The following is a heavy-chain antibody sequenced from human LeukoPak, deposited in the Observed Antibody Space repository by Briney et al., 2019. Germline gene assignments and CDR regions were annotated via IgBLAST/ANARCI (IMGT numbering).Heavy chain of an antibody. CDR1: GGSFSGYY. CDR3: VTRYDFWSGYYTGIRDY. D-gene: IGHD3-3*01. V-gene: IGHV4-34*01. J-gene: IGHJ4*02. CDR2: INHSGST. Sequence: PSETLSLTCAVYGGSFSGYYWSWIRQPPGKGLEWVGEINHSGSTNYNPSLKSRVTISVDTSENQFSLKLSSVTAADTAVYYCVTRYDFWSGYYTGIRDYWGQGTLVTVSS.